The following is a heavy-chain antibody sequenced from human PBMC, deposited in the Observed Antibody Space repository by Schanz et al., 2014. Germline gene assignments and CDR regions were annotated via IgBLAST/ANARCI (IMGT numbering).Heavy chain of an antibody. CDR1: GYSFSDYD. J-gene: IGHJ4*02. CDR2: LRSDGSRR. CDR3: AKDPPRGVRTPIKPTLDY. Sequence: VQLVESGGGVVQPGGSLRLSCVGSGYSFSDYDMYWIRQAPGKGLEWLAFLRSDGSRRDYEDSVKGRFTISRDNSRNTLSLQMSSLRPEDTAVYYCAKDPPRGVRTPIKPTLDYWGQGTRVTVS. D-gene: IGHD3-10*01. V-gene: IGHV3-30*02.